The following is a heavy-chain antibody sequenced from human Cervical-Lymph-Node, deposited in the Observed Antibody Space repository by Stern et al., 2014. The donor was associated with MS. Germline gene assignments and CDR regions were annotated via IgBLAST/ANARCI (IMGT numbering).Heavy chain of an antibody. D-gene: IGHD3-22*01. CDR1: GFTFSRYA. V-gene: IGHV3-30*04. CDR2: ISYDGSDK. CDR3: AGGRRVAYYYETSAYSLGY. J-gene: IGHJ4*02. Sequence: VQLVESGGGVVQPGRSLRLSCAASGFTFSRYAMHWVRQAPGKGLEWVAAISYDGSDKYYADSVKGRFTISRDNSKNTLYLQMSSLRADDTAVYYCAGGRRVAYYYETSAYSLGYCGQGTLVTVSS.